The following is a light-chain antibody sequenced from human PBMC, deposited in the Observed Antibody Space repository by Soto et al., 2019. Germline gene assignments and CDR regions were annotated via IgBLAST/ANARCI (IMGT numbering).Light chain of an antibody. V-gene: IGKV1-39*01. Sequence: DIKMTQSPSSLFASVGDRVTIPCRASQTISNYLNWYQQKSGTAPKLLIHTASTLQSGVPSRFSGRGSGPDFTLTISSVQPDDFAIYFCQQSYSTPPTFGQGTTLEIK. CDR3: QQSYSTPPT. CDR1: QTISNY. J-gene: IGKJ2*01. CDR2: TAS.